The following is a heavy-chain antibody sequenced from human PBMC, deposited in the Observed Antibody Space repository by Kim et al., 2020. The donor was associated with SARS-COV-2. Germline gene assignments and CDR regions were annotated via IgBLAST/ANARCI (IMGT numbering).Heavy chain of an antibody. V-gene: IGHV5-10-1*01. CDR3: ARRPVAAAGKVDY. CDR1: GYSFTSYW. D-gene: IGHD6-13*01. Sequence: GESLKISCKGSGYSFTSYWISWVRQMPGKGLEWMGRIDPSDSYTNYSPSFQGHVTISADKSISTAYLQWSSLKASDTATYYCARRPVAAAGKVDYWGQGTLVTVSS. J-gene: IGHJ4*02. CDR2: IDPSDSYT.